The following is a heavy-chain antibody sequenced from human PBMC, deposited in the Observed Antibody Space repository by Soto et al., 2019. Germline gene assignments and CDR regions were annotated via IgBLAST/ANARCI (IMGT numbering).Heavy chain of an antibody. CDR1: GFTFSSYE. V-gene: IGHV3-48*03. CDR3: ARDTWSGGGSLPFDY. J-gene: IGHJ4*02. CDR2: ISSSGSSI. Sequence: EVQLVESGGGLVQPGGSLRLSCAASGFTFSSYEMNWVRQAPGKGLEWVSYISSSGSSIYYADSVKGRFTISRDNAKNSVYLQMNSLRAEETAVYYCARDTWSGGGSLPFDYWGQGTLVTVSS. D-gene: IGHD2-15*01.